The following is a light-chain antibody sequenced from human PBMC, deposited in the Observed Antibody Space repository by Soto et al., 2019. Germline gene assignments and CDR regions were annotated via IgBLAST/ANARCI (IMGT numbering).Light chain of an antibody. Sequence: QSVLTQPPSASGTPGQRVTISCSGSSSNIGTYSVSWYQQFPGTAPRLLIYSDNQRPSGVPDRFSASKSGASASLAISGLQSEDEAHFYCAAWDDSLNGCVFGTGTKVTVL. V-gene: IGLV1-44*01. CDR2: SDN. J-gene: IGLJ1*01. CDR3: AAWDDSLNGCV. CDR1: SSNIGTYS.